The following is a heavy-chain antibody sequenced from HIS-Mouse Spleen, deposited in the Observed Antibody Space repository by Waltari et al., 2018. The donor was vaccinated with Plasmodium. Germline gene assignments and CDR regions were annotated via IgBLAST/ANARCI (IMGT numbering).Heavy chain of an antibody. J-gene: IGHJ2*01. CDR2: INHSGST. CDR3: ARVTSSGVYWYFDL. D-gene: IGHD3-3*01. Sequence: QVQLQQWGAGLLKPSETLSLTCAVYGGSFSGSYWSWIRQPPGTGLEWIGEINHSGSTNYNPSLKSRVTISVDTSKNQFSLKLSSVTAADTAVYYCARVTSSGVYWYFDLWGRGTLVTVSS. V-gene: IGHV4-34*01. CDR1: GGSFSGSY.